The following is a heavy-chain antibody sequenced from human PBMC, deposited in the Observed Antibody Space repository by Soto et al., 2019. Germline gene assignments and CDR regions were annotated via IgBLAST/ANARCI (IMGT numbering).Heavy chain of an antibody. J-gene: IGHJ4*02. V-gene: IGHV4-30-2*01. Sequence: SETLSLTCSVSGGSISSGGYSWNWIRQPPGKGLEWVAYIYHSGNAYYNPSLQSRVNISVDRSKNQFSLKLTSVTAADTAVYYCARGGSSWPRFDSWGQGTLVTVSS. D-gene: IGHD6-13*01. CDR1: GGSISSGGYS. CDR2: IYHSGNA. CDR3: ARGGSSWPRFDS.